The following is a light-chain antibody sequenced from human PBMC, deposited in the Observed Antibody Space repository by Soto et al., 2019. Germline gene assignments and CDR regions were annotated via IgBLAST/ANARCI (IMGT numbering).Light chain of an antibody. J-gene: IGLJ2*01. V-gene: IGLV1-44*01. CDR1: SSNIGSNT. Sequence: QSVLTQPPSASGTPGQRVTISCSGSSSNIGSNTVNWYQQLPGTAPKLLIYSNNQRPSGVPDRFSGSKSGTSASLAISGLQSEDEADYYCAAWGDSLNGPVFGGGTKLIVL. CDR3: AAWGDSLNGPV. CDR2: SNN.